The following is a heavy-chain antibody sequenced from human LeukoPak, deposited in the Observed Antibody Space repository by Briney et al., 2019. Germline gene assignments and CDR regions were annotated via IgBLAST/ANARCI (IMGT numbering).Heavy chain of an antibody. Sequence: GGSLRLSCAASGLTFSSYAMNWVRQAPGKGLEWVSAISGSGGNTYYADSVKGRFTISRDNSKNTLYLQMNILGAEDTAVYYCARTDYDILTGYQYFDYWGQGTLVTVSS. V-gene: IGHV3-23*01. CDR2: ISGSGGNT. CDR3: ARTDYDILTGYQYFDY. J-gene: IGHJ4*02. CDR1: GLTFSSYA. D-gene: IGHD3-9*01.